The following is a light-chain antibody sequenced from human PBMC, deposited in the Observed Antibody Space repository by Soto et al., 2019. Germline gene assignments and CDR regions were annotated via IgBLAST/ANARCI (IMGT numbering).Light chain of an antibody. V-gene: IGKV2-30*01. CDR3: MQGTRSPPST. CDR2: KVS. J-gene: IGKJ1*01. CDR1: QSLVASDGNTY. Sequence: VVMPQSTLSMPVTLGQPASISCRSSQSLVASDGNTYLNWVQQRPVQSPRRLIYKVSNRDSGVPDRVSGIESGTDFTLKISRGEAEDVGVYYCMQGTRSPPSTFGQVTKVE.